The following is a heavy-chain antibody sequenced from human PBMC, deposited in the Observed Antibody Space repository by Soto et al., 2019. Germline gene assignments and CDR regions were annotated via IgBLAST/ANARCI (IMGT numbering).Heavy chain of an antibody. Sequence: QLQLQESCPGLVKPSETLSLTCTVSCGSISNSGYYLGLVRQPPGKGLEWIAGVYYSGGTYYKPFLKSRVTISHDTSKNQFSPKLNSVTXADXXXYYCARHYGSFDPRGQGPLVTVSS. CDR2: VYYSGGT. J-gene: IGHJ5*02. V-gene: IGHV4-39*01. D-gene: IGHD6-19*01. CDR3: ARHYGSFDP. CDR1: CGSISNSGYY.